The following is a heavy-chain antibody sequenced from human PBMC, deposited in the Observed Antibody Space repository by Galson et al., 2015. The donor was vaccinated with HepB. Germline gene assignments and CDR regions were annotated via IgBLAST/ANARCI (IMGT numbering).Heavy chain of an antibody. Sequence: SCKASGVTFSSYAISWLRQAPGQGLEWMGGIIPLFGSANYAQKLQGRVTITADESTSTTHMVLSSLRSEDTALYYCARQYDTSGYYAYWGQGTLVTVSS. D-gene: IGHD3-22*01. CDR1: GVTFSSYA. V-gene: IGHV1-69*01. J-gene: IGHJ4*02. CDR3: ARQYDTSGYYAY. CDR2: IIPLFGSA.